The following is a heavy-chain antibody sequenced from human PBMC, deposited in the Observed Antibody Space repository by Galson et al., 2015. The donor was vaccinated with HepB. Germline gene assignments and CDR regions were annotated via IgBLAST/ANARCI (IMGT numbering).Heavy chain of an antibody. V-gene: IGHV1-3*01. Sequence: SVKVSCKASGYTFTSYAMHWVRQAPGQRLEWMGWINAGNGNTKYSQKFQGRVTITRDTSASTAYMELSSLRSEDTAVYYCASPSGVPAARGGRYYYYGMDVWGQGTTVTVSS. CDR3: ASPSGVPAARGGRYYYYGMDV. D-gene: IGHD2-2*01. J-gene: IGHJ6*02. CDR1: GYTFTSYA. CDR2: INAGNGNT.